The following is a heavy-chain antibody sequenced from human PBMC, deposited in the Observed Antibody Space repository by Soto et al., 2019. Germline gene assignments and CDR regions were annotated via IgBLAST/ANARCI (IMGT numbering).Heavy chain of an antibody. CDR2: FSGGRGGT. D-gene: IGHD1-1*01. Sequence: EVQLLESGGGSVQPGGSLKLSCAVSGFSISEYGVTWVRQPPGKGLYWVSGFSGGRGGTFYADSVRGRFTISRDDSRNMVYLQMDSLGVEDTAVYYCVKWNGVGDSWGQGTLVTVSS. V-gene: IGHV3-23*01. J-gene: IGHJ4*02. CDR3: VKWNGVGDS. CDR1: GFSISEYG.